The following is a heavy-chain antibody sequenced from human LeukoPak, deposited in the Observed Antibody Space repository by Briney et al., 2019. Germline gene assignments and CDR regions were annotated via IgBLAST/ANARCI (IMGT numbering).Heavy chain of an antibody. CDR1: GYTFTSYD. CDR3: ARGPRNIAVARIFDY. Sequence: GASVKVSCKASGYTFTSYDINWVRQAPGQGLEWMGWMNPNSGNTGYAQKFQGRVTMTRDTSISTAYMELSSLRSEDTAVYYCARGPRNIAVARIFDYWGQGTLVTVSS. J-gene: IGHJ4*02. D-gene: IGHD6-19*01. CDR2: MNPNSGNT. V-gene: IGHV1-8*01.